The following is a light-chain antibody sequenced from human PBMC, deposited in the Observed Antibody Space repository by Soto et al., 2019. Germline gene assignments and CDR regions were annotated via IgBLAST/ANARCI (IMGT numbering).Light chain of an antibody. Sequence: QSALTQPASVSGSLGQSITISCTGTSSDIGGYKFVSWYQQHPGKAPKLMIYEVNNRPSGVSNRFSGSKSGNTASLTISGLQADDESYYYCSSYTSRSTLEVFGGGTKVTVL. CDR3: SSYTSRSTLEV. CDR1: SSDIGGYKF. CDR2: EVN. V-gene: IGLV2-14*01. J-gene: IGLJ3*02.